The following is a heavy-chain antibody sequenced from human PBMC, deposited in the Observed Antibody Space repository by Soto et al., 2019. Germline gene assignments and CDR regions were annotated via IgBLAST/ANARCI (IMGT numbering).Heavy chain of an antibody. V-gene: IGHV4-39*01. D-gene: IGHD5-12*01. CDR3: ERQTLRGSYDY. J-gene: IGHJ4*02. CDR1: GGSISSSSYY. Sequence: SETLSLTCTVSGGSISSSSYYWGWIRQPPGKGLEWIGSIYYSGSTYYNPSLKSRVTISVDTSKNQFSLKLSSVTAADTAVYYCERQTLRGSYDYWGQGTLVTVSS. CDR2: IYYSGST.